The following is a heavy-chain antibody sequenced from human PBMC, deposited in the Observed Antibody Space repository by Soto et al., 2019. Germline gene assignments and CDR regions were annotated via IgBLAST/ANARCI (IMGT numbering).Heavy chain of an antibody. V-gene: IGHV4-31*03. CDR1: GGSISSGGYY. CDR3: VRDSGSQPFDY. Sequence: SETLSLTCTVSGGSISSGGYYWSWIRQHPGKGLEWIGYIYYSGSTYYNPSLKSRVTISVDTSKNQFSLKLSSVTAADTAVYYCVRDSGSQPFDYWGQGTLLTRYS. J-gene: IGHJ4*02. CDR2: IYYSGST. D-gene: IGHD3-22*01.